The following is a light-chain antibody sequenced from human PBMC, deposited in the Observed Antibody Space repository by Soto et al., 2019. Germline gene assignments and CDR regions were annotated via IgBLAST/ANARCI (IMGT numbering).Light chain of an antibody. V-gene: IGKV1-5*01. Sequence: DTQITQSPSTLSASVGDTVTITCRARQNINNWLAWYQQKPEKVPKLLIYGASTLEDGVPSRFSGSRSGTEFTLIINSLQPDDFATYYCQRYDGYFGQGTKLEIK. CDR2: GAS. CDR1: QNINNW. CDR3: QRYDGY. J-gene: IGKJ2*01.